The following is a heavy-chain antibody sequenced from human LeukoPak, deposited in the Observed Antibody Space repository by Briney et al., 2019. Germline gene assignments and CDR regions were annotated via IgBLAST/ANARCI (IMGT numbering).Heavy chain of an antibody. V-gene: IGHV3-7*01. CDR3: ARSFYDSSGYYYIPDAFDI. CDR2: IKQDGSEK. Sequence: PGGSLRLSCAASGFTFSSYWMSWVRQAPRKGLEWVANIKQDGSEKYYVDSVKGRFTISRDNAKNSLYLQMNSLRAEDTAVYYCARSFYDSSGYYYIPDAFDIWGQGTMVTVSS. CDR1: GFTFSSYW. D-gene: IGHD3-22*01. J-gene: IGHJ3*02.